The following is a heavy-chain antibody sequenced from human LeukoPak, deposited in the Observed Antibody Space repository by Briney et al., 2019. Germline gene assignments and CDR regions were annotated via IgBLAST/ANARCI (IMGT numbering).Heavy chain of an antibody. CDR3: ATSYTGHYFDY. CDR2: INAGNGNT. D-gene: IGHD3-16*01. V-gene: IGHV1-3*01. CDR1: GYTFTSYA. Sequence: ASVKVSCKASGYTFTSYAMHWVRQAPGQRLEWMGWINAGNGNTKYSQEFQGRVTITRDTSVSTAYMELSRLRSDDTAVYYCATSYTGHYFDYWGQGTLVTVSS. J-gene: IGHJ4*02.